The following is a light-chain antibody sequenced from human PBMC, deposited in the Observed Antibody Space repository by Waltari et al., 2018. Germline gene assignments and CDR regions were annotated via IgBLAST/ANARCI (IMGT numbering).Light chain of an antibody. V-gene: IGLV1-40*01. CDR3: QSYDTNLVV. Sequence: QSVLAQPPSVSGAPGQRVTISCTGSSSNIGAGYDVHWYQQLPGTAPKLLIHGNNNRPSGVPDRFSGSKSGTSASLAITGLQAEDEASYYCQSYDTNLVVFGGGTKLTVL. CDR2: GNN. J-gene: IGLJ2*01. CDR1: SSNIGAGYD.